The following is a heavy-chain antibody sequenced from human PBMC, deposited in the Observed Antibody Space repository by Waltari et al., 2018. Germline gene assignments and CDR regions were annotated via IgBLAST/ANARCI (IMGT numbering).Heavy chain of an antibody. CDR1: GFSISRGYY. D-gene: IGHD3-22*01. Sequence: QVQLQESGPGLVKPSETLSLTCAVSGFSISRGYYWGWVRQPPGKGLEWIGSIYESGSTYHNPSLKSRVTISIDTSKNQFSLKRTSVTAADTAMYYCARGPVFKYYYHAFDIWGQGTMVTVSS. V-gene: IGHV4-38-2*01. CDR3: ARGPVFKYYYHAFDI. J-gene: IGHJ3*02. CDR2: IYESGST.